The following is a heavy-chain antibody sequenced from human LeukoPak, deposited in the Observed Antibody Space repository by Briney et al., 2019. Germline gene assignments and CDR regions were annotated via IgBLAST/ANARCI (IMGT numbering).Heavy chain of an antibody. D-gene: IGHD3-3*01. Sequence: PGGSLRLSCAASGFTFSSYWMSWVRQAPGKGLEWVANIKQDGSEKYYVDSVKGRFTISRDNAKNSLYLQMNSLRAEDTAVYYCASEQITIFGVVIMEYWGQGTLVTVSS. J-gene: IGHJ4*02. CDR3: ASEQITIFGVVIMEY. CDR2: IKQDGSEK. V-gene: IGHV3-7*01. CDR1: GFTFSSYW.